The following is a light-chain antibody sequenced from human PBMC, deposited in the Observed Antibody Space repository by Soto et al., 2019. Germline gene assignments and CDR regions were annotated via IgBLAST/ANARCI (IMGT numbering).Light chain of an antibody. V-gene: IGLV1-44*01. J-gene: IGLJ3*02. CDR2: NNN. CDR1: SSNIGDNT. CDR3: ATWDVSLNGRV. Sequence: QSVLNQPPSTSGTPGQRGTISCSGSSSNIGDNTLNWYQQVPGTAPKLLIYNNNHRPSGVPDRFSGSKSGTSASLAISGLQAEDEADYYCATWDVSLNGRVFRGGTKLTVL.